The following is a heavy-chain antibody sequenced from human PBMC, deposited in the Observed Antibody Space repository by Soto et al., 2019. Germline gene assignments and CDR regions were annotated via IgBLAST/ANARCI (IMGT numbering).Heavy chain of an antibody. CDR2: ISGSGGST. D-gene: IGHD6-19*01. CDR1: GFTFSNYA. CDR3: ARRSSGWYFDY. V-gene: IGHV3-23*01. Sequence: EVQLLESGGGLVQPGGSLRLSCAAPGFTFSNYAMNWVRQAPGKGLEWVSVISGSGGSTYYADSVKGRFTISRDNSKNTLYLPLTSLRGEDTAVYYCARRSSGWYFDYWGQGTLVTVSS. J-gene: IGHJ4*02.